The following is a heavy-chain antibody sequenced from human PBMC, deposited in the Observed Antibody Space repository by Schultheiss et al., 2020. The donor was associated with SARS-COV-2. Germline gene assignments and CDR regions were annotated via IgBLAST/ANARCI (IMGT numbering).Heavy chain of an antibody. CDR3: ARDSFDYYDSSGYAWFDP. V-gene: IGHV4-4*02. Sequence: SETLSLTCAVSGGSISSSNWWSWVRQPPGKGLEWIGEINHSGSTNYSASLKSRVTISVDTSKNQFSLKLSSVTAADTAVYYCARDSFDYYDSSGYAWFDPWGQGTLVTVSS. CDR2: INHSGST. D-gene: IGHD3-22*01. J-gene: IGHJ5*02. CDR1: GGSISSSNW.